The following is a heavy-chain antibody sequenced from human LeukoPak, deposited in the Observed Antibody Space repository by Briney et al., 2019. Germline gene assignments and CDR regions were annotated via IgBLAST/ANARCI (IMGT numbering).Heavy chain of an antibody. V-gene: IGHV4-4*07. CDR3: ARHLNNCGDDCYIFDY. CDR2: IYTSGST. Sequence: RTSETLSLTCTVSGGSIISYYWSWIRQPAGKGLEWIGRIYTSGSTNYNPSLKSRVTISVDTSKNQFSLRVSSVTAADTAVYYCARHLNNCGDDCYIFDYWGQGTLVTVSS. CDR1: GGSIISYY. D-gene: IGHD2-21*01. J-gene: IGHJ4*02.